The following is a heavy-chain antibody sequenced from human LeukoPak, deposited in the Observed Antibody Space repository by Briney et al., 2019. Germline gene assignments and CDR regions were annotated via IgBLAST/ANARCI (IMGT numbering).Heavy chain of an antibody. CDR2: INAGNGHT. D-gene: IGHD2-21*01. Sequence: ASVKVCCKASGYTFTKYVVHWVRQAPGQRPEWMGWINAGNGHTQYSPNFQGRVTITRDTSASTAYMELSSLTSEDTALYYCARDDCGDTCYPGGYWGQGTLVTVSS. CDR1: GYTFTKYV. V-gene: IGHV1-3*01. J-gene: IGHJ4*02. CDR3: ARDDCGDTCYPGGY.